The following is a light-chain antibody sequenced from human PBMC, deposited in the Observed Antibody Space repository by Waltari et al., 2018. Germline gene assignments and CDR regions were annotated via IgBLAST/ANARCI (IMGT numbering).Light chain of an antibody. CDR3: QQFEKLPLT. V-gene: IGKV1-33*01. J-gene: IGKJ4*01. Sequence: DIQMTQSPSSLSASVGDRVTITCHASEDIRNFLNWYQLRPGQAPKLLIYDASNLRGGVPSRFSASGSGTVFSFIITNLQPEDFATYYCQQFEKLPLTFGGGTKVENK. CDR1: EDIRNF. CDR2: DAS.